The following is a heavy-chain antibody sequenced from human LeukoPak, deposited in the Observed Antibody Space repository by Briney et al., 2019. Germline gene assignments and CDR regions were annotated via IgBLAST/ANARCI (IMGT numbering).Heavy chain of an antibody. CDR1: GFTFSDYY. Sequence: GGSLRLSCAASGFTFSDYYMSWIRQAPGKGLEWVSYISSSGSTIYYADSVKGRFTISRDNAKNSLYLQMNSLRAEDTAVYYCARDQGITMVRGYNFQHWGQGTLVTVSS. J-gene: IGHJ1*01. D-gene: IGHD3-10*01. CDR3: ARDQGITMVRGYNFQH. CDR2: ISSSGSTI. V-gene: IGHV3-11*04.